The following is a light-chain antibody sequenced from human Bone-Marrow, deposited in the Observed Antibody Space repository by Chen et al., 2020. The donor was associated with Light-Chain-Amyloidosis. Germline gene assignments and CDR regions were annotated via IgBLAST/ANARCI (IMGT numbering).Light chain of an antibody. J-gene: IGKJ2*01. CDR1: QSIRSL. V-gene: IGKV1-39*01. CDR2: EAS. Sequence: DIRMTQSPSSLSASVGDRVTLTCRASQSIRSLLNWYQQNPGKAPKLLIYEASRLQSGVPSRFSGSGSGTDFTLTISNLQPEDFATYYCQQSYNPPMNTFGQGTKLEIK. CDR3: QQSYNPPMNT.